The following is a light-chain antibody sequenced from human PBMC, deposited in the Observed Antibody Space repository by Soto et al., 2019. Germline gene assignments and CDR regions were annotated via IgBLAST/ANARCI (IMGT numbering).Light chain of an antibody. CDR3: QQRSXWPPT. CDR1: QSVSSY. V-gene: IGKV3-11*01. CDR2: DAS. Sequence: EIVLTQSPATLSLSPGERATLSCRASQSVSSYLAWYQQKPGQAPRLLIYDASNRATGIPARFSGSGSGTDFTLTISSLEPEDFAVYYCQQRSXWPPTFGGGTKVDIK. J-gene: IGKJ4*01.